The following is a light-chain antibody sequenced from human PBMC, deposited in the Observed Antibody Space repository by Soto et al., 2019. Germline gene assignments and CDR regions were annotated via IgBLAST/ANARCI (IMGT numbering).Light chain of an antibody. V-gene: IGKV3-11*01. J-gene: IGKJ1*01. CDR3: QHRTSWPTT. CDR1: QSVNTF. Sequence: EIVLTQSPATLSLSPGERATLSCRASQSVNTFLVWYQHKPGQAPRLLIYNASNRATGIPARFSGSGSGTDFTLTISSLEPEDFAVYYCQHRTSWPTTFGQGTKVEIK. CDR2: NAS.